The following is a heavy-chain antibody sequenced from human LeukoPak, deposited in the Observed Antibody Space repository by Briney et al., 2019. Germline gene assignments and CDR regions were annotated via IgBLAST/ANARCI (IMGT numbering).Heavy chain of an antibody. V-gene: IGHV3-7*01. D-gene: IGHD6-13*01. Sequence: GGSLRLSCAASGFTFSSYWMSWVRQAPGKGLEWVANIRQDGSEKYYVDSVKGRLTISRDNAKNSLYLQMNSLRAEDTAVYYCARGRGSWSDDAFDIWGQGTMVTVSS. J-gene: IGHJ3*02. CDR2: IRQDGSEK. CDR3: ARGRGSWSDDAFDI. CDR1: GFTFSSYW.